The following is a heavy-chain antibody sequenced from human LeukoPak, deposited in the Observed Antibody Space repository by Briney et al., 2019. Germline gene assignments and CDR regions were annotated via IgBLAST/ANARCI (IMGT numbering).Heavy chain of an antibody. D-gene: IGHD5-12*01. V-gene: IGHV1-2*02. J-gene: IGHJ4*02. CDR2: INPNRGGT. CDR1: GYTFTGYY. Sequence: GASVKVSCKASGYTFTGYYMHWVRQAPGQGLEWMGWINPNRGGTNYAQKFQGRVTMTRDTSISTAYMELSRLRSDDTAVYYCARESDIVATISPSDFDYWGQGTLVTVSS. CDR3: ARESDIVATISPSDFDY.